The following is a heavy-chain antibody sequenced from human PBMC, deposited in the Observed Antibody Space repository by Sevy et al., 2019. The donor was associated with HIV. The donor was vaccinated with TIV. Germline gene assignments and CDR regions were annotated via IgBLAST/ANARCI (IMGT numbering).Heavy chain of an antibody. Sequence: ASVKVSCKASGGTFSSYAISWVRQAPGQGLEWMGGIIPIFGTANYSQKFQGRVTITADEYTSTAYMELSSLRSEDTAVYYCAGGKSGYSSFGYWGQGTLVTVSS. CDR1: GGTFSSYA. CDR2: IIPIFGTA. V-gene: IGHV1-69*13. J-gene: IGHJ4*02. CDR3: AGGKSGYSSFGY. D-gene: IGHD3-3*01.